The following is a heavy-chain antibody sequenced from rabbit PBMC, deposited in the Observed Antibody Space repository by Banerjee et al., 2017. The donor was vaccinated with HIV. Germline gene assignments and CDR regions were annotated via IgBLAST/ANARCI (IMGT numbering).Heavy chain of an antibody. CDR3: GRELRVYTDGETGYANL. V-gene: IGHV1S45*01. Sequence: QEQLVESGGGLVQPGASLTLTCAASGFSFSSSYWIWGVRQAPGKGLEWIACIDTGSGTTYYASWAKGRFTISKTSSTPVTLQMTSLTAADTATYFCGRELRVYTDGETGYANLWGPGTLVTVS. CDR1: GFSFSSSYW. CDR2: IDTGSGTT. D-gene: IGHD6-1*01. J-gene: IGHJ4*01.